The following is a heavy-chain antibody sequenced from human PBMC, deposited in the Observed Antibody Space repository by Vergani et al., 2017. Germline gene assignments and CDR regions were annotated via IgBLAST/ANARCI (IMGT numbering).Heavy chain of an antibody. D-gene: IGHD4-17*01. J-gene: IGHJ4*02. V-gene: IGHV4-34*01. CDR2: INHSGST. Sequence: QVQLQQWGAGLLKLSETLSLTCAVYGGSFSGYYWSWIRQPPGKGLEWIGEINHSGSTNYNPSLKSRVTISVDTCKNQFSLKLSSVTAADTAVYYCARVGRDYGVPTADYFDYWGQGTLVTVSS. CDR1: GGSFSGYY. CDR3: ARVGRDYGVPTADYFDY.